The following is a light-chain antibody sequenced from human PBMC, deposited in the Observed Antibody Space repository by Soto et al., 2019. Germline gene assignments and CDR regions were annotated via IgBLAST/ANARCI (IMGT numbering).Light chain of an antibody. CDR3: QHYGSSGYT. Sequence: EIVLTQSPGTLSLSPGERATLSCRASQSVSSSYLAWYQQKPGQAPRLLIYGASSRATGIPDRFSGSGSGTDFTLTISRLEPEDFAVYSCQHYGSSGYTFGQGTKLEIK. V-gene: IGKV3-20*01. J-gene: IGKJ2*01. CDR1: QSVSSSY. CDR2: GAS.